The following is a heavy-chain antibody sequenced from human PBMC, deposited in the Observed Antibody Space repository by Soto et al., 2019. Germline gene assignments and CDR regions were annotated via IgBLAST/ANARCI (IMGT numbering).Heavy chain of an antibody. Sequence: PSETLSLTCTVSGGSISSSSYYWGWIRQPPGKGLEWIGSIYYSGSTYYNPSLKSRVTISVDTSKNQFSLKLSSVTAADTAVYYCARLDYDFLSGYYSYYYYYMDVRGKRTTVTCSS. V-gene: IGHV4-39*01. CDR1: GGSISSSSYY. D-gene: IGHD3-3*01. J-gene: IGHJ6*03. CDR2: IYYSGST. CDR3: ARLDYDFLSGYYSYYYYYMDV.